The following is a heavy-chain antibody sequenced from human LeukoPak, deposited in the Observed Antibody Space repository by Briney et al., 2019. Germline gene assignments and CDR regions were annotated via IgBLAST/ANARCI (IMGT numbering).Heavy chain of an antibody. D-gene: IGHD3-10*01. CDR1: GGSIRSSSYY. Sequence: SETLSLTCTVSGGSIRSSSYYWGWIRQPPGKGLEWIGSIYYSGSTYYNPSLKSRVTISVDTSKNQFSLKLSSVTAADTAVYYCTRDLFVSFGVYYYYYGMDVWGQGTTVTVSS. V-gene: IGHV4-39*07. CDR2: IYYSGST. J-gene: IGHJ6*02. CDR3: TRDLFVSFGVYYYYYGMDV.